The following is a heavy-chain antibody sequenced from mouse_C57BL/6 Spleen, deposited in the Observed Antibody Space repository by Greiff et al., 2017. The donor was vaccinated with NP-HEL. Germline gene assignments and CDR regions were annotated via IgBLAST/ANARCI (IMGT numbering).Heavy chain of an antibody. V-gene: IGHV1-82*01. D-gene: IGHD2-5*01. CDR1: GYAFSSSW. J-gene: IGHJ1*03. Sequence: QVQLQQSGPELVKPGASVKISCKASGYAFSSSWMNWVKQRPGKGLEWIGRIYPGDGDTNYNGKFKGKATLTADKSSSTAYMQLSSLTSEDSAVYFCAESVGYYSNRRYFDVWGTGTTVTVAS. CDR3: AESVGYYSNRRYFDV. CDR2: IYPGDGDT.